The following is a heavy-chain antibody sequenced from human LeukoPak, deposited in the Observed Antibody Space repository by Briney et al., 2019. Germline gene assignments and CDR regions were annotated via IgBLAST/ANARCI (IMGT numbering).Heavy chain of an antibody. CDR1: GGSISSYY. D-gene: IGHD3-10*01. V-gene: IGHV4-59*08. CDR3: ARQPQIWFGELGAFDI. J-gene: IGHJ3*02. Sequence: MPSETLSLTCTVSGGSISSYYWSWIRQPPGKGLEWIGYIYYSGSTNYNPSLKSRVTISVDTSKNQFSLELSSVTAADTAVYYCARQPQIWFGELGAFDIWGQGTMVTVSS. CDR2: IYYSGST.